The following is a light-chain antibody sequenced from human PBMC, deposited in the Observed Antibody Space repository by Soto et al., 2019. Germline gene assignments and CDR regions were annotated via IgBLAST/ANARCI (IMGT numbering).Light chain of an antibody. J-gene: IGLJ3*02. CDR2: EDT. V-gene: IGLV2-23*01. Sequence: QSALTQPASVSGSPGQSITISCSGSSSDVGSYNLVPWYQQYPGKAPKLTIYEDTKRPSGVSNRFSGSKSGNTASLTISGLQAEDEADYYCCSYAGSSNWVFGGGTTVTVL. CDR1: SSDVGSYNL. CDR3: CSYAGSSNWV.